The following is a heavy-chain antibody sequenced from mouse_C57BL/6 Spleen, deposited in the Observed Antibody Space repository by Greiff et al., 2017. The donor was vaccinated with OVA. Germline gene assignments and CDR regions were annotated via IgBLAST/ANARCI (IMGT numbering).Heavy chain of an antibody. V-gene: IGHV14-4*01. Sequence: VQLQQSGAELVRPGASVKLSCTASGFNIKDDYMHWVKQRPEQGLEWIGWIDPENGDTEYASKFQGKATITADTSSNTAYLQLSSLTSEDTAGYYCTKGTIAYWGQGTLVTVSA. CDR2: IDPENGDT. CDR3: TKGTIAY. J-gene: IGHJ3*01. CDR1: GFNIKDDY. D-gene: IGHD3-3*01.